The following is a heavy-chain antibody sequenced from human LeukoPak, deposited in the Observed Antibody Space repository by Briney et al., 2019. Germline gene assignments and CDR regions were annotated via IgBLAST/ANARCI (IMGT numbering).Heavy chain of an antibody. CDR3: ARRIVGATTSAFDI. J-gene: IGHJ3*02. D-gene: IGHD1-26*01. V-gene: IGHV5-51*01. CDR1: GYTFTSYW. Sequence: GVSLKISCKGSGYTFTSYWIGWVRQMPGKGLEWMGIIYPGDSDTRYSPSFQGQVTISADKSISTAYLRWSSLKASDTAMYYCARRIVGATTSAFDIWGQGTMVTVSS. CDR2: IYPGDSDT.